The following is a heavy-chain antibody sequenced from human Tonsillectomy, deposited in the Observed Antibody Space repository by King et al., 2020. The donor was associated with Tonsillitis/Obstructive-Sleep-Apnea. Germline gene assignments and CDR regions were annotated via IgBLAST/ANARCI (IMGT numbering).Heavy chain of an antibody. CDR2: IYPGESDT. CDR1: GYSFTSYW. CDR3: ARRGVTGYYYYYYMDV. Sequence: VQLVESGAEVKKPGESLKISCKGSGYSFTSYWIGWVRQMPGKGLEWMGFIYPGESDTRYSPSFQCQVTISADKSISTAYLQWSSLKASDTAIYYCARRGVTGYYYYYYMDVWGKGTTVTVSS. J-gene: IGHJ6*03. V-gene: IGHV5-51*01. D-gene: IGHD2-21*02.